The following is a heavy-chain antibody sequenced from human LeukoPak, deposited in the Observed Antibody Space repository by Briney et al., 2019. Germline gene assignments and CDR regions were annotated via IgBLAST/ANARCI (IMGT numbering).Heavy chain of an antibody. CDR1: GFTFSSYS. J-gene: IGHJ4*02. D-gene: IGHD1-20*01. Sequence: GGSLRLSCAASGFTFSSYSMSWVRQAPGKGLEWVSAISSSGGSTDYTDSVKGRFAISRDNSKNTLYLQMNSLRAEDTAVYYCAKKMSITAASQVDYWGQGTLVTVSS. CDR2: ISSSGGST. CDR3: AKKMSITAASQVDY. V-gene: IGHV3-23*01.